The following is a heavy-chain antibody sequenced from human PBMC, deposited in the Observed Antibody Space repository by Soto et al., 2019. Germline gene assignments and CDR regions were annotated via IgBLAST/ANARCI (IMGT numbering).Heavy chain of an antibody. D-gene: IGHD6-13*01. CDR2: INHSGST. J-gene: IGHJ4*02. CDR1: GGSFSGYY. CDR3: ASVRGKRAAATFDY. Sequence: SETLSLTCAVYGGSFSGYYWSWIRQPPGKGLEWIGEINHSGSTNYNPSLKSRVTISVDTSKNQFSLKLSSVTAADTAVYYCASVRGKRAAATFDYWGQGTLVTSP. V-gene: IGHV4-34*01.